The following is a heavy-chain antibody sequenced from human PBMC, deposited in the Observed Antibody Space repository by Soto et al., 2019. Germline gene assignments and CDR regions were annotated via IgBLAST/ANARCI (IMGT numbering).Heavy chain of an antibody. V-gene: IGHV4-39*01. D-gene: IGHD4-17*01. Sequence: QLQLQEPGPGLVRPSETLSLTCTVSGGSISSSSFYWVWILQPPGKGLEWLGSIYYSGSTYYNPSLKSRVTISADPSNKQFSLKLSSVTATDTAVYYCARHESPTVVPVYFDYWGQGTLVTVSS. J-gene: IGHJ4*01. CDR2: IYYSGST. CDR3: ARHESPTVVPVYFDY. CDR1: GGSISSSSFY.